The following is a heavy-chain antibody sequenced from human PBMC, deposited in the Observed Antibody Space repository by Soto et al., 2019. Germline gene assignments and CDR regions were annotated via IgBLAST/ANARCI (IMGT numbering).Heavy chain of an antibody. D-gene: IGHD3-10*01. Sequence: GGSLRLSCAASGFTFDDYAMHWVRQAPGKGLEWVSGISWNSGSIGYADSVKGRFTISRDNAKNSLFLQMNSLRAEDTALYYCAKDSTYGAGTYYNPLFDYWGQGTLVTVSS. CDR2: ISWNSGSI. J-gene: IGHJ4*02. CDR1: GFTFDDYA. V-gene: IGHV3-9*01. CDR3: AKDSTYGAGTYYNPLFDY.